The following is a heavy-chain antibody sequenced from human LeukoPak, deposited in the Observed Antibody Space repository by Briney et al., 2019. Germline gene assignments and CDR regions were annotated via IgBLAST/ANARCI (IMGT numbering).Heavy chain of an antibody. V-gene: IGHV1-69*13. CDR3: AREEREYCGGDCNDAFDI. Sequence: SVKVSCKASGGTFSSYAISWVRQAPGQGLEWMGGIIAIVGTANYAQKFQGRVTITADESTSTAYMELSSLRSEDTAVYYCAREEREYCGGDCNDAFDIWGQGTMVAVSS. D-gene: IGHD2-21*02. CDR1: GGTFSSYA. CDR2: IIAIVGTA. J-gene: IGHJ3*02.